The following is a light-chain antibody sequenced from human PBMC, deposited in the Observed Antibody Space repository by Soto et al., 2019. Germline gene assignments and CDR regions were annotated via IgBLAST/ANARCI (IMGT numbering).Light chain of an antibody. CDR1: SSDVGSYNL. CDR2: EGS. Sequence: QSVLTQPTSVSGSPGQSITISCTGTSSDVGSYNLVSWYQQHPGKAPKRMSYEGSKRPSVVSNRFSGSKSGNTASLTISGLQAEDEADYYCCSSAGSSTLVRLVFGGGTKLTVL. CDR3: CSSAGSSTLVRLV. V-gene: IGLV2-23*01. J-gene: IGLJ2*01.